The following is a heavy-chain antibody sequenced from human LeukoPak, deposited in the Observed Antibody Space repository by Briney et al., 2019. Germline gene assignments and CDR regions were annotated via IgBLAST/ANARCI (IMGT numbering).Heavy chain of an antibody. CDR2: INPSGGST. J-gene: IGHJ3*02. D-gene: IGHD1-1*01. Sequence: ASVKVSCKASGGTFSSYAISWVRQAPGQGLEWMGIINPSGGSTSYAQKFQGRVTVTRDTSTSTVYMELSSLRSEDTAVYYCAREQLERRRAFDIWGQGTMVTVSS. CDR3: AREQLERRRAFDI. V-gene: IGHV1-46*01. CDR1: GGTFSSYA.